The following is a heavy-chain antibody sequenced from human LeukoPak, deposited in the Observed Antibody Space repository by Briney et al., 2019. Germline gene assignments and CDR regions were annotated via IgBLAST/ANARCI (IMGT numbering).Heavy chain of an antibody. J-gene: IGHJ5*02. CDR1: GGSISSGSYC. Sequence: PSQTLSLTCTVSGGSISSGSYCWSWIRQPAGKGLEWIGRIYTSGSTNYNPSLKSRVTISVDTSKNQFSLKLSSVTAADTAVYYCARVKSGIAGFDPWGQGTLVTVSS. V-gene: IGHV4-61*02. CDR3: ARVKSGIAGFDP. CDR2: IYTSGST. D-gene: IGHD6-13*01.